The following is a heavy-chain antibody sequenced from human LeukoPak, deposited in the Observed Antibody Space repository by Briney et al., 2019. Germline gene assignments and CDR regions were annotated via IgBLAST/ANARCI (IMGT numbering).Heavy chain of an antibody. CDR1: GFTFRESY. J-gene: IGHJ4*02. D-gene: IGHD3-10*01. Sequence: GGSLRLSCAASGFTFRESYMSWIRQAPGKGLEWLSYISPSDNTIYYADSVKGRFTISRDNARNSLFLQMNSLTAEDTAVYYCARTLNSGTKDHWGQGTLVTVSS. CDR2: ISPSDNTI. V-gene: IGHV3-11*01. CDR3: ARTLNSGTKDH.